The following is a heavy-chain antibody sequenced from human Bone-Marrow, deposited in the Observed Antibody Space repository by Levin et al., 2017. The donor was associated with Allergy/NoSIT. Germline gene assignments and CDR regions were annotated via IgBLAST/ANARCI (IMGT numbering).Heavy chain of an antibody. CDR3: ARDRLSLVVVAATLGLGDYYYGMDV. CDR2: IIPIFGTA. Sequence: SVKVSCKASGGTFSSYAISWVRQAPGQGLEWMGGIIPIFGTANYAQKFQGRVTITADKSTSTAYMELSSLRSEDTAVYYCARDRLSLVVVAATLGLGDYYYGMDVWGQGTTVTVSS. V-gene: IGHV1-69*06. D-gene: IGHD2-15*01. J-gene: IGHJ6*02. CDR1: GGTFSSYA.